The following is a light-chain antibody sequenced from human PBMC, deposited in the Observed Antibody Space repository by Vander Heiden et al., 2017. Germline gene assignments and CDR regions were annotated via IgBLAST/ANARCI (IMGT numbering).Light chain of an antibody. J-gene: IGKJ1*01. CDR1: QSISSY. CDR2: AAS. CDR3: QQSYSTVWT. V-gene: IGKV1-39*01. Sequence: DIQMTPSPSPLSASVGDRVTITCRASQSISSYLNWYQQKPGKAPKLLIYAASSLQSGVPARFSGSGSGTDFTLTISSLQPEDFATYYCQQSYSTVWTFGQGTKVEIK.